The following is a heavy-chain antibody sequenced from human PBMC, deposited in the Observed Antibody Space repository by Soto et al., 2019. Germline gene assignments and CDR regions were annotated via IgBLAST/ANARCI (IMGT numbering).Heavy chain of an antibody. CDR2: ISGSGDAT. J-gene: IGHJ5*02. V-gene: IGHV3-23*01. D-gene: IGHD6-13*01. Sequence: GGSLRLSCAASGFTFSNYAMSWVRQAPGKGLEWVSAISGSGDATYSVDSLRGRFAISRDNSKNTLYLQMNSLRAEDTAIYYCAKEGAAVGLGWFGPWGQGTLVTVS. CDR1: GFTFSNYA. CDR3: AKEGAAVGLGWFGP.